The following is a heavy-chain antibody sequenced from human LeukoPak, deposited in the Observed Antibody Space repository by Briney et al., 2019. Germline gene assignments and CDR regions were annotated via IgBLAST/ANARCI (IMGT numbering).Heavy chain of an antibody. D-gene: IGHD4-17*01. V-gene: IGHV1-46*01. Sequence: ASVKVSCKASGYTFTSYYMHWVRQAPGQGLEWMGIINPSGGSTSYAQKFQGRVTMTRDTSTSTVYMELSSLRSEDTAVYYCARDRTIHTVTTSSYYYMEVWGKGTTVTVSS. J-gene: IGHJ6*03. CDR1: GYTFTSYY. CDR2: INPSGGST. CDR3: ARDRTIHTVTTSSYYYMEV.